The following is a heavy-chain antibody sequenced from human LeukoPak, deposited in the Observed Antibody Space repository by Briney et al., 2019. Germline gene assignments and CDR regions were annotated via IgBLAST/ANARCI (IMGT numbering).Heavy chain of an antibody. V-gene: IGHV3-23*01. Sequence: PGGSLRLSCAASGFTFSSYAMSWVRQAPGKGLEWVSAISCSGGSTYYADSVKGRFTISRDNSKNTLYLQMNSLRAEDTAVYYCAASFDYDSSGYYYELSFDYWGQGTLVTVSS. D-gene: IGHD3-22*01. CDR2: ISCSGGST. CDR1: GFTFSSYA. J-gene: IGHJ4*02. CDR3: AASFDYDSSGYYYELSFDY.